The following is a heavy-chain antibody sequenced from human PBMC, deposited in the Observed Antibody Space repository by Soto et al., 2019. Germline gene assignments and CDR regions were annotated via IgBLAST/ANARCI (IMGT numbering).Heavy chain of an antibody. Sequence: QVQLQESGPGLVKPSETLSLTCTVSGGSISSYYWNWIRQPPGKGLEWIGFIYTRGSTNYNNPSLSLRITLSVGTSKNPSSLTLSLVSAADPAVYYCARGGDYGWGSYQVGDWFDPWGQGTLVTVSS. CDR2: IYTRGST. J-gene: IGHJ5*02. V-gene: IGHV4-59*01. D-gene: IGHD3-10*01. CDR3: ARGGDYGWGSYQVGDWFDP. CDR1: GGSISSYY.